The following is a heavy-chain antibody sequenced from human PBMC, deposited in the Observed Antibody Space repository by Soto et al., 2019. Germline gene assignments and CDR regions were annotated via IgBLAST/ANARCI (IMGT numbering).Heavy chain of an antibody. CDR2: FSDSGST. CDR1: GGSFSGNY. V-gene: IGHV4-34*01. CDR3: ARGNFYYGMDV. Sequence: SESLSLTCAVYGGSFSGNYWSWIRQPPGKGLEWIGEFSDSGSTNYNPSLKSRVTISEDMSKSQFSLTLSSVTAADTAVYYCARGNFYYGMDVWGQGTTVTVSS. J-gene: IGHJ6*02.